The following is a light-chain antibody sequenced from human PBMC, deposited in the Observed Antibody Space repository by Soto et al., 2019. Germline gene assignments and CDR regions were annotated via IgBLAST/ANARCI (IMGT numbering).Light chain of an antibody. V-gene: IGLV2-14*02. Sequence: QSVLTQPASVSGSPGQSITISCTGTSSDVGSYNLVSWYQQHPGKAPKLMIYEGSKRPSGVSNRFSGSKSGNTASLTISGLQAEDEADYYCSSYTSSSTLVVFGTGTKLTVL. CDR1: SSDVGSYNL. J-gene: IGLJ1*01. CDR3: SSYTSSSTLVV. CDR2: EGS.